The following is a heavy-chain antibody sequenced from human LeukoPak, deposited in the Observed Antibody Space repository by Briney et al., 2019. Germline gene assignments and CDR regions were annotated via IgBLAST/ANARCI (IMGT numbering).Heavy chain of an antibody. D-gene: IGHD6-13*01. CDR2: ISVYTGDR. CDR3: ARDHSSSSQLFDY. V-gene: IGHV1-18*01. CDR1: GYTFTSYG. Sequence: ASVKVSCKASGYTFTSYGISWVRQAPGQGLEWMGWISVYTGDRNFAQKLQGRVTMTTDSSTTTAYMELRNLRSDDTAVYYCARDHSSSSQLFDYWGQGTLVTVSS. J-gene: IGHJ4*02.